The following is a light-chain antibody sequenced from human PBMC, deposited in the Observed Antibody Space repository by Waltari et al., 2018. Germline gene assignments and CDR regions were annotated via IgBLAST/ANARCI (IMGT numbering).Light chain of an antibody. V-gene: IGKV3-20*01. CDR1: QTVRTTY. J-gene: IGKJ4*01. CDR3: QQYDISPLT. CDR2: GAS. Sequence: DIVLTQSPGTRPLSPGERATLPCRASQTVRTTYLAWYQQKPGQAPTLLIYGASSRATGIPDRFSGSGSGTDFSLTISSLGPEDFAVYYCQQYDISPLTFGGGTKVEIK.